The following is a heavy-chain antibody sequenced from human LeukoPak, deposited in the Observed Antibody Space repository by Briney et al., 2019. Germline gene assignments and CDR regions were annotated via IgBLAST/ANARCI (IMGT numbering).Heavy chain of an antibody. CDR3: ARDLPLGGSYYRGNWFDP. J-gene: IGHJ5*02. CDR1: GGSISSGGYY. Sequence: PSETLSLTCTVSGGSISSGGYYWSWIRQPPGKGLEWIGRIYTSGSTNYNPSLKSRVTISVDTSKNQFSLKLSSVTAADTAVYYCARDLPLGGSYYRGNWFDPWGQGTLVTVSS. V-gene: IGHV4-61*02. CDR2: IYTSGST. D-gene: IGHD1-26*01.